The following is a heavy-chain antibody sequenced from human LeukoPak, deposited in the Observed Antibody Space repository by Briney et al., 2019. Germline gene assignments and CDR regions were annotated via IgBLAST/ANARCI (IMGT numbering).Heavy chain of an antibody. J-gene: IGHJ3*02. CDR1: GFTFSSYG. CDR3: AREYCSGGSCYSFDAFDI. Sequence: PGGSLRLSCAASGFTFSSYGIHWVRQAPGKGLEWVAFIRYDGSNKYYADSVKGRFTISRDNAKNSLYLQMNSLRAEDTAVYYCAREYCSGGSCYSFDAFDIWGQGTMVTVSS. D-gene: IGHD2-15*01. V-gene: IGHV3-30*02. CDR2: IRYDGSNK.